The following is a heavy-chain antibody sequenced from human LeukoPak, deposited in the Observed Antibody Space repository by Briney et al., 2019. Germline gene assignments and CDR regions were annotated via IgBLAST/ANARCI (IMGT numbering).Heavy chain of an antibody. J-gene: IGHJ4*02. Sequence: GGSLRLSCAASGFTFSSFSMNWVRQAPGQGLEWVSYISGSGVTMYYADSVKGRFTISRDDAKNSLYLQMNSLRAEDTAVYYCAREDIRLDYFDYWGQGTLVTVSS. CDR3: AREDIRLDYFDY. V-gene: IGHV3-48*04. D-gene: IGHD6-19*01. CDR2: ISGSGVTM. CDR1: GFTFSSFS.